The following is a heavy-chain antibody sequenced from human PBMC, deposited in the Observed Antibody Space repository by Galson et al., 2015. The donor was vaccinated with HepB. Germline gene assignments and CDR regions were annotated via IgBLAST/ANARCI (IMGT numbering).Heavy chain of an antibody. CDR2: IKSKTDGGTT. CDR1: GFPFSNAW. V-gene: IGHV3-15*01. CDR3: TTGYCSGGSCTKGFDY. D-gene: IGHD2-15*01. J-gene: IGHJ4*02. Sequence: SLRLSCEASGFPFSNAWTSWVRQAPGKGLEWVGRIKSKTDGGTTDYAEPVKGKFTISRDDSKNTLYLQMNSLKTEDTAVYYCTTGYCSGGSCTKGFDYWSQGTLVTVSS.